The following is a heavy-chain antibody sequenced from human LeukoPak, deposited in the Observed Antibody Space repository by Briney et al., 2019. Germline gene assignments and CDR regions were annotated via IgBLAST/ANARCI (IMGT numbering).Heavy chain of an antibody. CDR2: IYTSGST. CDR1: GGSISSGSYY. D-gene: IGHD2-2*01. V-gene: IGHV4-61*02. J-gene: IGHJ6*03. Sequence: SETLSLTCTASGGSISSGSYYWSWIRQPAGKGLEWIGRIYTSGSTNYNPSLKSRVTISVDTSKNQFSLKLSSVTAADTAVYYCATTVVPASLVYYYYYMDVWGKGTTVTISS. CDR3: ATTVVPASLVYYYYYMDV.